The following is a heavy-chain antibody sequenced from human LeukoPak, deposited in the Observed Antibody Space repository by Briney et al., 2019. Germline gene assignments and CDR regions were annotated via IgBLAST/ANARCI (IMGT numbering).Heavy chain of an antibody. D-gene: IGHD2-15*01. V-gene: IGHV1-2*06. J-gene: IGHJ6*03. Sequence: ASVKVSCKASGYTFTGYYMHWVRRAPGQGLEWMGRINPSSGGTNYAQKFQGRVTMTRDTSISTAYMELSRLRSDDTAVYYCARDAGYCSGGSCSGYYYYMDVWGKGTTVTVSS. CDR2: INPSSGGT. CDR1: GYTFTGYY. CDR3: ARDAGYCSGGSCSGYYYYMDV.